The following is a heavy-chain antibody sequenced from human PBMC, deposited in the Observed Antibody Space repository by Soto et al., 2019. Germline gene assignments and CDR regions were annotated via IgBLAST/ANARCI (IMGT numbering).Heavy chain of an antibody. CDR3: ARVYDSSGYSSYYYYGMDV. CDR2: IYYSGST. J-gene: IGHJ6*02. Sequence: SETLSSPALSLVAPSAVVITTGVRSQPPGKGLEWIGYIYYSGSTYYNPSLKSRVTISVDTSKNQFSLKLSSVTAADTAVYYCARVYDSSGYSSYYYYGMDVWGQGTTVTVSS. D-gene: IGHD3-22*01. CDR1: VAPSAVVITT. V-gene: IGHV4-30-4*01.